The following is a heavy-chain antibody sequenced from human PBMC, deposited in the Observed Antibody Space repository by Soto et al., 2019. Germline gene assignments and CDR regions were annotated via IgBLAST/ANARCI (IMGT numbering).Heavy chain of an antibody. CDR2: ISTDRGDT. CDR3: AREDLNRGGKYFDY. V-gene: IGHV1-18*01. D-gene: IGHD2-15*01. Sequence: QVQLVQSGAEVKKPGASVKVSCKASGYSFTTHDITWLRQAPGKGLEWVGGISTDRGDTIYPQNLQGRVTMTTDSSTSTVYMELKSLSSDDTAVYYCAREDLNRGGKYFDYWGQGTLVTVSS. CDR1: GYSFTTHD. J-gene: IGHJ4*02.